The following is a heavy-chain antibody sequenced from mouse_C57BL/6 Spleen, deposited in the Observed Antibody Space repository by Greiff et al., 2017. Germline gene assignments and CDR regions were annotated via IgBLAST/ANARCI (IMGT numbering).Heavy chain of an antibody. Sequence: EVKLVESGEGLVKPGGSLKLSCAASGFTFSSYAMSWVRQTPEKRLEWVAYISSGGDYFYYADTVKGRFTISRDNARNTLYLQMSSLKAEDTAMYYCTRDRDGAMDYWGQGTSVTVSS. V-gene: IGHV5-9-1*02. CDR3: TRDRDGAMDY. CDR2: ISSGGDYF. D-gene: IGHD2-3*01. CDR1: GFTFSSYA. J-gene: IGHJ4*01.